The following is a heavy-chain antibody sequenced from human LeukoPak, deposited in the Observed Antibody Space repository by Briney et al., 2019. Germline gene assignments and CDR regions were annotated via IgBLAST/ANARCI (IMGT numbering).Heavy chain of an antibody. CDR3: ARRAKMGDSTLDY. CDR1: GGSISSSNW. CDR2: IYHSGST. Sequence: PSETLSLTCAVSGGSISSSNWWSWVRQPPGKGLEWIGEIYHSGSTNYNPSLKSRVTISVDKSKNQFSLKLSSVTAADTAVYYCARRAKMGDSTLDYWGQGTLVTVSS. J-gene: IGHJ4*02. V-gene: IGHV4-4*02. D-gene: IGHD3-22*01.